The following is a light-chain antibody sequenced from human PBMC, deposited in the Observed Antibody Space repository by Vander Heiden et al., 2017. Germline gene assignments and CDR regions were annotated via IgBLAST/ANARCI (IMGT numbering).Light chain of an antibody. CDR1: QSVSSSY. CDR3: QQYVSFPYT. Sequence: EIVLTQSPGTLSLSPGERATLSCRASQSVSSSYLAWYQQKPAQAPRLLIYGASSRATGIPDRFSGSGSGTDFTLTISRLEPEDFAVYYCQQYVSFPYTFGQGTKLEIK. V-gene: IGKV3-20*01. CDR2: GAS. J-gene: IGKJ2*01.